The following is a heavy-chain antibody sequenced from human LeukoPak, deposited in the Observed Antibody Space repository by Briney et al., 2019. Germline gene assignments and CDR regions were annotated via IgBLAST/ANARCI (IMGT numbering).Heavy chain of an antibody. Sequence: ASVKVSCKASGYTFTGYYMHWVRQAPGQGLEWMGWISAYNGNTNYAQKLQGRVTMTTDTSTSTAYMELRSLRSDDTAVYYCAGNSGSYPEFDPWGQGTLVTVSS. CDR1: GYTFTGYY. CDR2: ISAYNGNT. D-gene: IGHD1-26*01. V-gene: IGHV1-18*04. CDR3: AGNSGSYPEFDP. J-gene: IGHJ5*02.